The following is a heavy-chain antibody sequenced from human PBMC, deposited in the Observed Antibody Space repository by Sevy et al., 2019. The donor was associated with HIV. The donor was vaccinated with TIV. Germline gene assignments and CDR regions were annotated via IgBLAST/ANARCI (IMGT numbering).Heavy chain of an antibody. CDR3: AATREYNDENSGYFDY. CDR1: GYTLTNLA. CDR2: FDPEDGET. V-gene: IGHV1-24*01. J-gene: IGHJ4*02. Sequence: ASVKVSCKVSGYTLTNLAMHWVRQAPGQGLEWMGRFDPEDGETIYAEKFQGRLTMTEDTSSDTAYMELNSLRSEDTAVYYCAATREYNDENSGYFDYWGQGTLVTVS. D-gene: IGHD3-22*01.